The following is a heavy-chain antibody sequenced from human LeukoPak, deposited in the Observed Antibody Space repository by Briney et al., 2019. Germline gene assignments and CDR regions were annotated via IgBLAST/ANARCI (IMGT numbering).Heavy chain of an antibody. Sequence: PSETLSLTCIVSGGSISSSSYYWGWIRQPPGKGLEWIGCIYYSGTTYYNPSLRSRVTISVDTSKNQFSLKLSSVTAADTAVYYCARTYGDYSFAFDYRGQGTLVTVSS. CDR3: ARTYGDYSFAFDY. D-gene: IGHD4-17*01. V-gene: IGHV4-39*07. CDR1: GGSISSSSYY. CDR2: IYYSGTT. J-gene: IGHJ4*02.